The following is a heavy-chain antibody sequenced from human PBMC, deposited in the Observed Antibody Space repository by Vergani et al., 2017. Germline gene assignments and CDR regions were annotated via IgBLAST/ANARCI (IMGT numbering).Heavy chain of an antibody. CDR2: ISSDGSFE. D-gene: IGHD2-8*01. CDR3: AGGYCTNSICRGKVDS. V-gene: IGHV3-30-3*01. CDR1: GFTLTGYA. J-gene: IGHJ4*02. Sequence: QVQLVESGGGVVQPGRSLRLSCVASGFTLTGYAMHWVRQAPGKGLEWVAVISSDGSFEDYAESVKGRFSISRDNSKNTLYMEMNSLRAEDTAVYFCAGGYCTNSICRGKVDSWGQGTLVTVSS.